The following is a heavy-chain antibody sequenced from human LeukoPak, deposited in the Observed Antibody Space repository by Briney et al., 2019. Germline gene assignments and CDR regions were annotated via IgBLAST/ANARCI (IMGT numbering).Heavy chain of an antibody. CDR1: GGSISSGSYY. Sequence: SETLSLTCTVSGGSISSGSYYWSWIRQPAGKGLEWIGRIYTSGSTNYNPSLKSRVTISVDTSKNQFSLKLSSVTAADTAVYYCARVLYSYGLFYFDYWGQGTLVTVSS. CDR2: IYTSGST. CDR3: ARVLYSYGLFYFDY. J-gene: IGHJ4*02. V-gene: IGHV4-61*02. D-gene: IGHD5-18*01.